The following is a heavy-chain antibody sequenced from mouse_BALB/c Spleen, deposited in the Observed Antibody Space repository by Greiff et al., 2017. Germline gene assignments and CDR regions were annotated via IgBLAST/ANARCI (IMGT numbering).Heavy chain of an antibody. CDR2: ISSGGSYT. V-gene: IGHV5-9-4*01. Sequence: DVMLVESGGGLVKPGGSLKLSCAASGFTFSSYAMSWVRQSPEKRLEWVAEISSGGSYTYYPDTVTGRFTISRDNAKNTLYLEMSSLRSEDTAMYYCARVEDYAMDYWGQGTSVTVSS. CDR1: GFTFSSYA. CDR3: ARVEDYAMDY. J-gene: IGHJ4*01.